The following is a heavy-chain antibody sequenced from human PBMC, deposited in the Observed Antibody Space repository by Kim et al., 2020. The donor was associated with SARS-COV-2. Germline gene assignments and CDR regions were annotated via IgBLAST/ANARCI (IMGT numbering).Heavy chain of an antibody. D-gene: IGHD1-26*01. CDR1: GGSISSSSYY. J-gene: IGHJ5*02. V-gene: IGHV4-39*01. CDR2: IYYSGST. Sequence: SETLSLTCTVSGGSISSSSYYWGWIRQPPGKGLEWIGSIYYSGSTYYNPSLKSRVTISVDTSKNQFSLKLSSVTAADTAVYYCASSWEGWFDPWGQGTLVTVSS. CDR3: ASSWEGWFDP.